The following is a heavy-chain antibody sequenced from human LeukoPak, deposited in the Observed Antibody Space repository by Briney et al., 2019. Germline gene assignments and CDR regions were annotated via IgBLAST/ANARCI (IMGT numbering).Heavy chain of an antibody. CDR1: GGSFSGYY. V-gene: IGHV4-34*01. D-gene: IGHD2-21*01. Sequence: SETLSLTCAVYGGSFSGYYWSWIRQPPGKGLEWIGEINHSGSTNYNPSLKSRVTISVDTSKNQFSLKLSSVTAADTAVYYCARGDYYYYYYYIDVWGKGTTVTFSS. CDR3: ARGDYYYYYYYIDV. CDR2: INHSGST. J-gene: IGHJ6*03.